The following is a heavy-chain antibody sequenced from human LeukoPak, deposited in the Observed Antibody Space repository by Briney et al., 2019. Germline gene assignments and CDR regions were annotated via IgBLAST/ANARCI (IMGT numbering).Heavy chain of an antibody. Sequence: PSETLSLTCTVSGGSISPYYWSWIRQPPGKGLEWIGYIYYSGSTNYNPSLKSRVTISVDTSKNQFSLKLSSVTAADTAVYYCARGGTGDRGNWFDPWGQGTLVTVSS. J-gene: IGHJ5*02. D-gene: IGHD3-10*01. V-gene: IGHV4-59*12. CDR1: GGSISPYY. CDR3: ARGGTGDRGNWFDP. CDR2: IYYSGST.